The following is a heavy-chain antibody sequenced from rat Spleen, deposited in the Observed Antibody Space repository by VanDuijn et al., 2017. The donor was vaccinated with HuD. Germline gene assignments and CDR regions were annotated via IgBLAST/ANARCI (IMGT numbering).Heavy chain of an antibody. CDR3: ATDRATEGIGDY. CDR1: GFTFSNYY. V-gene: IGHV5-20*01. D-gene: IGHD1-11*01. CDR2: ISYEGSST. Sequence: EVQLVESGGGLVQPGRSLKLSCAASGFTFSNYYMAWVRQAPTKGLECVASISYEGSSTYYGDSVKGRLTISRDNAKSTLYLQMDSLRSEDTATYYCATDRATEGIGDYWGQGVMVTVSS. J-gene: IGHJ2*01.